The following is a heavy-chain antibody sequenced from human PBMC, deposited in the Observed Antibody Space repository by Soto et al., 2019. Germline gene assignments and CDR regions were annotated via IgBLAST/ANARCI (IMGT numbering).Heavy chain of an antibody. CDR2: IKDNGGST. D-gene: IGHD6-19*01. CDR1: GFTFSSYG. V-gene: IGHV3-23*01. Sequence: TGGSLRLSCAASGFTFSSYGMHWVRQAPGKGLEWVTVIKDNGGSTYYADSVKGRFTISRDNSKNTLYLQMNSLTAEDTAVYYCAKVIVGTAVAGTDYWGQGTLVTVSS. CDR3: AKVIVGTAVAGTDY. J-gene: IGHJ4*02.